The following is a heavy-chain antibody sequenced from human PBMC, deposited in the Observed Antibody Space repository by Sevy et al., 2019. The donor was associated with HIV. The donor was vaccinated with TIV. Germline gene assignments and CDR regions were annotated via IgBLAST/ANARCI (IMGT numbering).Heavy chain of an antibody. CDR2: MNQDGTER. D-gene: IGHD3-3*01. CDR3: ASLGGDYDFWSGYPIDY. Sequence: GGSLRLSCAASGFSFSTYWMTWVRQAPGKGLEWVATMNQDGTERDYVDSVKGRFTISRDNTKTSLFLQMNSLSAEDTAVYYCASLGGDYDFWSGYPIDYWGQGTLVTVSS. V-gene: IGHV3-7*01. CDR1: GFSFSTYW. J-gene: IGHJ4*02.